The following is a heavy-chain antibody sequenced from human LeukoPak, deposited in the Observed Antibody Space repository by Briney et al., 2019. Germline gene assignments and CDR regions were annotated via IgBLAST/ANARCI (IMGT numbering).Heavy chain of an antibody. J-gene: IGHJ4*02. CDR1: GFTFSSYA. D-gene: IGHD3-22*01. CDR2: ISGDGGST. V-gene: IGHV3-43*02. Sequence: GGSLRLSCAASGFTFSSYAMSWVRQAPGKGLEWVSLISGDGGSTYYADSVKGRFTISRDNSKNSLYLQMNSLRTEDTALYYCAKEQTYYYDSSGHFDYWGQGTLVTVSS. CDR3: AKEQTYYYDSSGHFDY.